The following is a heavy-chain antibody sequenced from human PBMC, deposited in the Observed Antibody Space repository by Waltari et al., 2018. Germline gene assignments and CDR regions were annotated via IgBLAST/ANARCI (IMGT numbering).Heavy chain of an antibody. V-gene: IGHV1-2*02. CDR3: ARAVMITFGGVIVMGY. J-gene: IGHJ4*02. Sequence: QVQLVQSGAEVKKPGASVKVSCKASGYTFTGYYMHWVRQAPGQGLEWMGWINPNSGGTNYAQKCQGRVTMTRDTSISTAYMELSRLRSDDTAVYYCARAVMITFGGVIVMGYWGQGTLVTVSS. CDR2: INPNSGGT. CDR1: GYTFTGYY. D-gene: IGHD3-16*02.